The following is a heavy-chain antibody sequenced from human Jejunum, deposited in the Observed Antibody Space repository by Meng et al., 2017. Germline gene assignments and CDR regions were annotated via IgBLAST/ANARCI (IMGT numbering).Heavy chain of an antibody. V-gene: IGHV7-4-1*02. CDR3: ARDDSHGSFD. D-gene: IGHD5-18*01. CDR2: INSNTGNP. J-gene: IGHJ4*02. CDR1: GYTFTKSS. Sequence: QGLLVPSGSEFKTPGASCKASLKASGYTFTKSSISGGRQAPGQRLVWRGWINSNTGNPTYAQAFAGQFVFSVDTSVSTAYLHLSSLNAEDTAMYYCARDDSHGSFDWGQGTLVTVSS.